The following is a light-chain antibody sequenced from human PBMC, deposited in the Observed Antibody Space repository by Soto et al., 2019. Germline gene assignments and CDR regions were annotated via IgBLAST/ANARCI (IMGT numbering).Light chain of an antibody. CDR3: QQFGTSPLT. V-gene: IGKV3-20*01. Sequence: EIVLTQSPGTLSLSPGERATLSCRASQSLSSRPLAWYQQRPGQAPRLLIYSASSRATGIPDRFTGSGSGTDCSLALRRLDPEAFALYYCQQFGTSPLTFGGGTKVEIK. J-gene: IGKJ4*01. CDR1: QSLSSRP. CDR2: SAS.